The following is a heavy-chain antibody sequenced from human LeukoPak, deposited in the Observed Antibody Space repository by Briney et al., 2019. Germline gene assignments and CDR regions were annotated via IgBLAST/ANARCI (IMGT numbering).Heavy chain of an antibody. CDR3: ARNSLTRFGGYDFWSGDFDY. V-gene: IGHV3-7*01. J-gene: IGHJ4*02. CDR1: GFTFSSYW. Sequence: GGSLRLSCAASGFTFSSYWMSWVRQAPGKGLEWVANIKQDGSEKYYVDSVKGRFTISRDNAKNSLYLQMNSLRAEDTAVCYCARNSLTRFGGYDFWSGDFDYWGQGTLVTVSS. D-gene: IGHD3-3*01. CDR2: IKQDGSEK.